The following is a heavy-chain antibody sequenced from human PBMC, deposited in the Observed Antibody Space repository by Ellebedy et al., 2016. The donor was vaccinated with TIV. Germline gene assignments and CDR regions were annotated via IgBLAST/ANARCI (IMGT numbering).Heavy chain of an antibody. D-gene: IGHD5-18*01. V-gene: IGHV1-8*01. CDR1: GYTFTSYD. CDR2: MNPNSGNT. Sequence: AASVKVSCKASGYTFTSYDINWVRQATGQGLEWMGWMNPNSGNTGYAQKFQGRVTMTRNTSISTAYMELSSLRSEDTAVYYCARGWVRIGGYSYGDFDYWGQGTLVTVSS. CDR3: ARGWVRIGGYSYGDFDY. J-gene: IGHJ4*02.